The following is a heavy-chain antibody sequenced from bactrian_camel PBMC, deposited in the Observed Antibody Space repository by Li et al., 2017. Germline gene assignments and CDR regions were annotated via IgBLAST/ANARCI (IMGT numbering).Heavy chain of an antibody. J-gene: IGHJ4*01. Sequence: VQLVESGGGSVQAGGSLRLSCTASGYRHSSSVCVGWFRQAPGKEREGVAAIHTPGGDTYYADSVKGRFAISQDNAKNTLYLQMNNLKPEDTAKYYCAADIRFGGTFSGSGCYRRLLGNTEYSRWGQGTQVTVS. V-gene: IGHV3S31*01. CDR2: IHTPGGDT. D-gene: IGHD7*01. CDR1: GYRHSSSV. CDR3: AADIRFGGTFSGSGCYRRLLGNTEYSR.